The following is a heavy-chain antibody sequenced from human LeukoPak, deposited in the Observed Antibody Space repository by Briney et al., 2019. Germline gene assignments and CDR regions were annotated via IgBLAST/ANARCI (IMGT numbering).Heavy chain of an antibody. CDR3: ARAGVQYYDFWSGYYTTDY. CDR2: IYTSGST. CDR1: GGSISSYY. J-gene: IGHJ4*02. V-gene: IGHV4-4*07. D-gene: IGHD3-3*01. Sequence: SETLSLTCTVPGGSISSYYWSWIRQPAGKGLEWIGRIYTSGSTDYNPSLKSRVTMSVDTSKNQFSLKLSSVTAADTAVYYCARAGVQYYDFWSGYYTTDYWGQGTLVTVSS.